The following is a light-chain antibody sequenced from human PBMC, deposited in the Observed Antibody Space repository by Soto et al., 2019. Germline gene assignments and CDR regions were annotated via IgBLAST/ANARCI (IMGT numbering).Light chain of an antibody. J-gene: IGKJ1*01. CDR3: KQYGSSPRT. CDR2: GAS. CDR1: QSVSNY. Sequence: EIVLTQSPATLSLSPGERATLSCRASQSVSNYLAWYQQKPGQAPRLLIYGASTRATGIPARFSGSGSGTEFTLTISSLQSEDFAVYYSKQYGSSPRTFGQRTKVDIK. V-gene: IGKV3-15*01.